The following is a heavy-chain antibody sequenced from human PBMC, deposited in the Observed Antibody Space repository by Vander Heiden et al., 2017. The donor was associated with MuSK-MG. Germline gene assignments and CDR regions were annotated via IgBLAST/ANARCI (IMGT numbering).Heavy chain of an antibody. CDR2: ISWNTGNI. D-gene: IGHD1-1*01. CDR1: GFTFEDYG. CDR3: TKDRAGTTGSFDY. Sequence: EVQLVESGGGLVQPGRSLRLSCAASGFTFEDYGMHWVRQAPGKGLEWVSGISWNTGNIGYADSVRGRFTISRDNAKKSLYLQMNSLRVEDTALYFCTKDRAGTTGSFDYWGQGSLVTVSS. J-gene: IGHJ4*02. V-gene: IGHV3-9*01.